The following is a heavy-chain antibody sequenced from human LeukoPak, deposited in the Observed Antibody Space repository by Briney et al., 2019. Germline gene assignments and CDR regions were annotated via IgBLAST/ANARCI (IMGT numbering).Heavy chain of an antibody. Sequence: GGPLRLSCAASGFTFSSYGMSWGRHAPGKGLEWGSAISGSGGSTYYADSAKGRVTISRDNAKNSLYLQMNSLRAEDTAVYYCARTPTGAFDYWGQGTLVTVPS. CDR1: GFTFSSYG. V-gene: IGHV3-23*01. CDR2: ISGSGGST. D-gene: IGHD1-26*01. CDR3: ARTPTGAFDY. J-gene: IGHJ4*02.